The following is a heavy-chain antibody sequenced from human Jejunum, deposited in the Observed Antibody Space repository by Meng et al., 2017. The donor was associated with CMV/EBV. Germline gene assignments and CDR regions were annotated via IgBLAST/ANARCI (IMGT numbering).Heavy chain of an antibody. CDR2: IYNNGNT. Sequence: QFQLLGSGPVLVKPLQPLSLACRVPGGFVSDDYSWSWIRQSAGKGLEWIGYIYNNGNTDYNPSLKSRVSISVDTSKNEVSLTLRSVTAADTAVYYCAGLFQYDILTGSWYWGQGTMVTVSS. CDR1: GGFVSDDYS. D-gene: IGHD3-9*01. J-gene: IGHJ4*02. V-gene: IGHV4-30-4*08. CDR3: AGLFQYDILTGSWY.